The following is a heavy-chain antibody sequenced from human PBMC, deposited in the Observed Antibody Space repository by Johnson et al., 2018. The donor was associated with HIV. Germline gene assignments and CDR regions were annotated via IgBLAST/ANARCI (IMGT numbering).Heavy chain of an antibody. J-gene: IGHJ3*02. D-gene: IGHD1-26*01. Sequence: QVQLVESGGGVVQPGRSLRLSCAASGFNFDDYGVSWVRQAPGRGLEWVAFIGYDGSNKYYADSVKCRFTISRDNFKNTLSLQMNSLSTEDTAVYFCAKLSGTYSLFDPFDIWGQGSMVTVSS. CDR1: GFNFDDYG. CDR2: IGYDGSNK. V-gene: IGHV3-30*02. CDR3: AKLSGTYSLFDPFDI.